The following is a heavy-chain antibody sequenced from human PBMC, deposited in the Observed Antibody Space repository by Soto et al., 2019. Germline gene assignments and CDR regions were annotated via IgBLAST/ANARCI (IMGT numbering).Heavy chain of an antibody. J-gene: IGHJ6*02. CDR2: IYYSGST. CDR3: ARYGSGSYYSLYYYYGMDV. V-gene: IGHV4-31*03. CDR1: GGSISSGGYY. Sequence: SETLSLTCTVSGGSISSGGYYWSWIRQHPGKGLEWIGYIYYSGSTYYNPSLKSRVTISVDTSKNQFSLKLSSVTAADTAVYYCARYGSGSYYSLYYYYGMDVWGQGTTVTVS. D-gene: IGHD3-10*01.